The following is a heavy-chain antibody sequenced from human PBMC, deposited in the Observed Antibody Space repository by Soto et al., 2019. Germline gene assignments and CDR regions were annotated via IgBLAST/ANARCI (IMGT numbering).Heavy chain of an antibody. V-gene: IGHV1-69*13. CDR2: IIPIFGTA. Sequence: SVKVSCKASGGTFSSYAISWVRQAPGQGLERMGGIIPIFGTANYAQKFQGRVTITADESTSTAYMELSSLRSEDTAVYYCARGEGYGDYVRYYYGMDVWGQGTTVTVSS. J-gene: IGHJ6*02. CDR1: GGTFSSYA. CDR3: ARGEGYGDYVRYYYGMDV. D-gene: IGHD4-17*01.